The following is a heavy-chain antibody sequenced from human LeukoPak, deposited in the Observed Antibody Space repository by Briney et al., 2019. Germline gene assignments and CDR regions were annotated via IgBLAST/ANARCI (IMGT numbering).Heavy chain of an antibody. Sequence: ASVKVSCKASGYTVTGYCMHWVRQAPGQGLEWMGWINPNSGGTNYAQKFQGWVTMTRDTSISTAYMELSRLRSDDTAVYYCARAEPYYDFWSGYYNYWGQGTLVTVSS. J-gene: IGHJ4*02. CDR2: INPNSGGT. D-gene: IGHD3-3*01. CDR1: GYTVTGYC. V-gene: IGHV1-2*04. CDR3: ARAEPYYDFWSGYYNY.